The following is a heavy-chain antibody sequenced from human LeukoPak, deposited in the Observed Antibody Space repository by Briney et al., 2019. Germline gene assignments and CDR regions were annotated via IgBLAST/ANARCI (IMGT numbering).Heavy chain of an antibody. CDR1: GYTFTSYD. V-gene: IGHV1-2*04. CDR3: ARSRERSLAFDI. D-gene: IGHD1-26*01. J-gene: IGHJ3*02. Sequence: ASVKVSCKASGYTFTSYDINWVRQATGQGLEWMGWINPNSGGTNYAQKFQGWVTMTRDTSISTAYMELSRLRSDDTAVYYCARSRERSLAFDIWGQGTMVTVSS. CDR2: INPNSGGT.